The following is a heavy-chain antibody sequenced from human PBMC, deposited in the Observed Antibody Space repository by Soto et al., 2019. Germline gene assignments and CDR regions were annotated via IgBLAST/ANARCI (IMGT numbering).Heavy chain of an antibody. CDR2: INPNSGGT. CDR3: ATLPEGSSGYDWGRGAY. Sequence: QVQLVQSGAEVKKPGASVKVSCKASGYTFTGYYMHWVRQAPGQGLEWMGWINPNSGGTNYAQKFQGRVTMTRDTSISTAYMELSRLRSDDTAVYYCATLPEGSSGYDWGRGAYWGQGTLVTVSS. D-gene: IGHD5-12*01. CDR1: GYTFTGYY. J-gene: IGHJ4*02. V-gene: IGHV1-2*02.